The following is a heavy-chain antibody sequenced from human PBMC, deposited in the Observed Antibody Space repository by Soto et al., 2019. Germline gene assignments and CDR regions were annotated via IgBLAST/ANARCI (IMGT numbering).Heavy chain of an antibody. CDR1: GFTFSSYA. CDR3: ARAGCDGGSCYTLVGLRYGMDV. V-gene: IGHV3-30-3*01. J-gene: IGHJ6*02. D-gene: IGHD2-15*01. CDR2: ISYDGNNK. Sequence: QVPLVESGGGVVQPGRSQRLSCAASGFTFSSYAMYWVRQAPGKGLEWVAVISYDGNNKYYADSVKGRFTISRDNSKNTLYLQMNSLRAEDTDLYYCARAGCDGGSCYTLVGLRYGMDVWGQGTTVTVSS.